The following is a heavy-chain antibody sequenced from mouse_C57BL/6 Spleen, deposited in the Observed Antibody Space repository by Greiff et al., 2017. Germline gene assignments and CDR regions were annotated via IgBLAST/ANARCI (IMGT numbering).Heavy chain of an antibody. D-gene: IGHD3-1*01. CDR3: AKDTGLYWYFDV. J-gene: IGHJ1*03. V-gene: IGHV1-52*01. Sequence: VQLQQPGAELVRPGSSVKLSCKASGYTFTSYWMHWVKQRPIQGLEWIGNIDPSDSETHYNQKFKDKATLTVDKSSSTAYMQLSSLTSEDSAVYYRAKDTGLYWYFDVWGTGTTVTVSS. CDR1: GYTFTSYW. CDR2: IDPSDSET.